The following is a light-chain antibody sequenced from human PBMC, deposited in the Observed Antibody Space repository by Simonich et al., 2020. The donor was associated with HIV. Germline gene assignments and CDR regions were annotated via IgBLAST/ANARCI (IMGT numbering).Light chain of an antibody. V-gene: IGLV2-14*01. CDR3: SSYTSSTTYVL. CDR2: DIS. J-gene: IGLJ2*01. Sequence: QSALTQPASVSGSPGQSITISCTGTGSDVGIYNYVSWYQQHPGKAPKLMIYDISKRPSGVSNRFSGSKSGNTASLTISGLQAEDEADYYCSSYTSSTTYVLFGGGTKLTVL. CDR1: GSDVGIYNY.